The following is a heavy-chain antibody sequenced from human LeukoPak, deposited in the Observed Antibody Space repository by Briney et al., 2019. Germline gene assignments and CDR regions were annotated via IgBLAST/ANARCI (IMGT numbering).Heavy chain of an antibody. J-gene: IGHJ4*02. V-gene: IGHV3-30*04. CDR1: GFTFSSYA. CDR2: ISYDGSNK. CDR3: AKGGGGSYLRFDY. D-gene: IGHD1-26*01. Sequence: GGSLRLSCAASGFTFSSYAMHWVRQAPGKGLEWVAVISYDGSNKYYADSVKGRFTISRDNSKNTLYLQMNSLRAEDTAVYYCAKGGGGSYLRFDYWGQGTLVTVSS.